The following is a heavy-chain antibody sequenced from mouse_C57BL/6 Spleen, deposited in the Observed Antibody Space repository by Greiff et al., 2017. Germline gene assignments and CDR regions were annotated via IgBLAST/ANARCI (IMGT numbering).Heavy chain of an antibody. CDR1: GFTFTDYY. V-gene: IGHV7-3*01. J-gene: IGHJ2*01. Sequence: EVKLMESGGGLVQPGGSLSLSCAASGFTFTDYYMSWVRQPPGKALEWLGFIRNKANGYTTEYSASVKGRFTISRENSQSILYLQMSARRAEDSATYDCARYPSGGFDYWGQGTTLTVSS. D-gene: IGHD3-2*02. CDR2: IRNKANGYTT. CDR3: ARYPSGGFDY.